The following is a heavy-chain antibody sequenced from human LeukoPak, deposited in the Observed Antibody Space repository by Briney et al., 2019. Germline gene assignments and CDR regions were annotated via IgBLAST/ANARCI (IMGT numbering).Heavy chain of an antibody. V-gene: IGHV1-2*06. D-gene: IGHD3-10*01. Sequence: ASVKVSCKASGYTFTGYYMHWVRQAPGQGLEWMGRINPNSGGTNYAQKFQGRVTMTRDTSISTAYMELSRLRSDDTAVYYCARDLRITMVRGVITRTDYWGQGALVTVSS. CDR1: GYTFTGYY. J-gene: IGHJ4*02. CDR2: INPNSGGT. CDR3: ARDLRITMVRGVITRTDY.